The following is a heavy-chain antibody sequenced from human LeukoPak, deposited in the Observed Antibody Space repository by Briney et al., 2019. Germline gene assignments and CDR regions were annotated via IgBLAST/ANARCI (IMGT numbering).Heavy chain of an antibody. J-gene: IGHJ4*02. CDR3: ARGSIAAAGAIDY. Sequence: SQTLSLTCAISGDTVSSNSAAWNCIRQSPSRGLEWLGRTYFRDKWYNDYADSVRSRITINPDTSKNQFSLQLNSVTPEDTAVYYCARGSIAAAGAIDYWGQGTLVTVSS. V-gene: IGHV6-1*01. D-gene: IGHD6-13*01. CDR2: TYFRDKWYN. CDR1: GDTVSSNSAA.